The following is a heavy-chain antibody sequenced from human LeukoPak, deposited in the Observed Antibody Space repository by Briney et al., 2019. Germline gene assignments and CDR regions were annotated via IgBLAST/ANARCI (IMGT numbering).Heavy chain of an antibody. V-gene: IGHV1-3*01. CDR2: INAGNGDT. CDR1: GYTFSTYP. CDR3: ARDRGGTGDFDY. Sequence: ASVKVSCKASGYTFSTYPINWVRQAPGQGLEWMGWINAGNGDTKYSQKFQGRVTIARDTSASTAYMELSSLRSEDTAVYYCARDRGGTGDFDYWGQGTLVTVSS. D-gene: IGHD1-1*01. J-gene: IGHJ4*02.